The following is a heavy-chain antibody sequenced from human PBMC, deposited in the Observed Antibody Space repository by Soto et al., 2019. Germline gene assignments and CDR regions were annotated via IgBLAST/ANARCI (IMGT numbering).Heavy chain of an antibody. CDR3: ARVYDSSGYWYFDL. Sequence: QVQLVESGGGVLQPGRSLRLSCAASGFTFSSYGMHWVRQAPGKGLEWVAVIWYDGSNKYYADSVKGRFTISRDNSKNTLYLQMNSLRAEDTAVYYCARVYDSSGYWYFDLWGRGTLVTVSS. V-gene: IGHV3-33*01. J-gene: IGHJ2*01. CDR1: GFTFSSYG. D-gene: IGHD3-22*01. CDR2: IWYDGSNK.